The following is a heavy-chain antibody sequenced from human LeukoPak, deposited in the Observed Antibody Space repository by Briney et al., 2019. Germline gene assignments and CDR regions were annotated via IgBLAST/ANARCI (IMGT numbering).Heavy chain of an antibody. CDR2: IRYDGSNK. CDR3: ARERQNKDFWSGGDY. D-gene: IGHD3-3*01. J-gene: IGHJ4*02. CDR1: GFTFSSYG. V-gene: IGHV3-30*02. Sequence: GGSLRLSCAASGFTFSSYGMHWVRQAPGKGLEWVAFIRYDGSNKYYADSVKGRFTISRDNAKNSLYLQMNTLRPEDTAVYYCARERQNKDFWSGGDYWGQGTLVTVSS.